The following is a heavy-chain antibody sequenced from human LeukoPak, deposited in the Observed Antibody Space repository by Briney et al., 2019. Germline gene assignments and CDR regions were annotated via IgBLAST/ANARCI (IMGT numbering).Heavy chain of an antibody. V-gene: IGHV3-33*01. D-gene: IGHD3-10*01. Sequence: PGGSLTLPCAASGFTFSRYGMLWLPQAPGKGREGLIVIWYDGSNKYYADSEERSLTSSRDNSKNTLYLQMNRLRGEDTAVYYCAREGSGSPYFDYWGQGTLVTVSS. CDR2: IWYDGSNK. CDR3: AREGSGSPYFDY. CDR1: GFTFSRYG. J-gene: IGHJ4*02.